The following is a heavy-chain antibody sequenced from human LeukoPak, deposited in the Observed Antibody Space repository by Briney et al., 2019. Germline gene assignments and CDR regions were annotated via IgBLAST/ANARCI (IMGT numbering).Heavy chain of an antibody. CDR2: TYYRSKWYN. V-gene: IGHV6-1*01. J-gene: IGHJ6*03. CDR1: GDSVSSSKAA. Sequence: SQTLSLTCAISGDSVSSSKAAWNWIRQSPSRGLEWLGRTYYRSKWYNDYALSVKSRMIINPDTSKNQFSLKLSSVTAADTAVYYCARRVSSWYGYYYYMDVWGKGTTVTISS. D-gene: IGHD6-13*01. CDR3: ARRVSSWYGYYYYMDV.